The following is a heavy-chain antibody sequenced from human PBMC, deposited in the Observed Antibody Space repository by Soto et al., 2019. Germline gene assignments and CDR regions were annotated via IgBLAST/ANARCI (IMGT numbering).Heavy chain of an antibody. CDR1: GFTFSRFD. V-gene: IGHV3-30*18. CDR3: AKARTTYTDTYSHRTFDY. D-gene: IGHD2-15*01. Sequence: QVQLVESGGGVVQPGRSPTLSCAASGFTFSRFDMHWVRQAPGKGLEWVAVISEDGNTKYYADSVKGRFTISRDKSSNTLFLQMNSLRAEDTAVYYCAKARTTYTDTYSHRTFDYWGQGILVTVSS. CDR2: ISEDGNTK. J-gene: IGHJ4*02.